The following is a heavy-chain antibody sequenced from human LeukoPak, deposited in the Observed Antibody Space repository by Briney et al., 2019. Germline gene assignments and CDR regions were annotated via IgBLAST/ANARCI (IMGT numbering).Heavy chain of an antibody. Sequence: PGGSLRLSCAASGLSFSSYAMHWVRQAPGKGLEWVAVISYDGTEKYYGDSVKGRFTISRDNSKNTLYLQMNSPRAEDTALYYCARDGHGVPLDYWGQGTLVTVSP. CDR3: ARDGHGVPLDY. J-gene: IGHJ4*02. CDR2: ISYDGTEK. V-gene: IGHV3-30-3*01. D-gene: IGHD4-17*01. CDR1: GLSFSSYA.